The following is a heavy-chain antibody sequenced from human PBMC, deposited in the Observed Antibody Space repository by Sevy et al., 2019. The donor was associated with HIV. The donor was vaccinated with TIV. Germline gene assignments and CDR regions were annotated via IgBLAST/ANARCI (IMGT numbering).Heavy chain of an antibody. CDR2: FYRSNKT. CDR1: GFPVSSSY. CDR3: ARDKNRRYYGLDV. Sequence: GGSLRLSCAVSGFPVSSSYMNWVRQAPGKGLEWVSVFYRSNKTDYADSVKGRFTISRDNSKDTLYLQMHSLRAEDTAVYFCARDKNRRYYGLDVWGQVTTVTVSS. V-gene: IGHV3-53*01. J-gene: IGHJ6*02.